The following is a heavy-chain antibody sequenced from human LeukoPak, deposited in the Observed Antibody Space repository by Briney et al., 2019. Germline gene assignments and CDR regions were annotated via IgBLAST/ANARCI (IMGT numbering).Heavy chain of an antibody. Sequence: PSETLSLTCTVSGGSISSYYWSWIRQPPGKGLEWIGYIYYSGSTNYNPSLKSRVTISVDTSKNQFSLKLSSVTAADTAVYYCARHERESSGWKYLDYWGQGTLVTVSS. CDR2: IYYSGST. J-gene: IGHJ4*02. V-gene: IGHV4-59*08. CDR1: GGSISSYY. CDR3: ARHERESSGWKYLDY. D-gene: IGHD6-19*01.